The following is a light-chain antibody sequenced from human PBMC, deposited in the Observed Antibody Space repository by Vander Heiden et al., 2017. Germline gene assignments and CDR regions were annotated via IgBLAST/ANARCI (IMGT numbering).Light chain of an antibody. CDR2: QDS. Sequence: SYELTQPPSVSVSPGQTARITCSGDALPKQYAFWYQQKPGQAPVLVMYQDSERSSGIPDRFSGSSSGTTVTLTISGVQAEDEADYYCQSADSSGADVVFGGGTKLTGL. CDR1: ALPKQY. V-gene: IGLV3-25*03. CDR3: QSADSSGADVV. J-gene: IGLJ2*01.